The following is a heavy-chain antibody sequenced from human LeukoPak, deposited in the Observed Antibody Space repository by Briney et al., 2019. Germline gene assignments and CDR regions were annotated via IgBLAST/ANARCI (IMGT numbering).Heavy chain of an antibody. Sequence: ASVKVSCKASGYTFTSYYMHWVRQAPGQGLEWMGIINPSGGSTSYAQKFQGRVTMTRDTSTSTVCMELSSLRSEDTAVYYCARDCILQGFGYWGQGTLVTVSS. J-gene: IGHJ4*02. V-gene: IGHV1-46*01. CDR3: ARDCILQGFGY. D-gene: IGHD2-8*01. CDR1: GYTFTSYY. CDR2: INPSGGST.